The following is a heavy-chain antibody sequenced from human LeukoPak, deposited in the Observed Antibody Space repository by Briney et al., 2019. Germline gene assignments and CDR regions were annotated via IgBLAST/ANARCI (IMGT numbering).Heavy chain of an antibody. Sequence: GESLKISCKGSGYSFSTYWIGWVRQMPGKGLGWMGIIYPRDSDTRYSLSFQGQVTITADKSISTAYLQWSGLKASDTAMYYCARHTSYGSDFWGQGTLVTVSS. CDR3: ARHTSYGSDF. CDR2: IYPRDSDT. CDR1: GYSFSTYW. D-gene: IGHD5-24*01. V-gene: IGHV5-51*01. J-gene: IGHJ4*02.